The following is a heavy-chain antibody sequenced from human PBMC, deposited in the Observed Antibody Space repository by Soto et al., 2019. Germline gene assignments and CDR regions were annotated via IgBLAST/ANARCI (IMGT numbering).Heavy chain of an antibody. J-gene: IGHJ6*02. V-gene: IGHV5-51*01. Sequence: GESLKISCKGSGYSFTSYWIGWVRQMPGKGLEWMGIIYPGDSDTRYSPSFQGQVTISADKSISTAYLQWSSLKASDTAMYYCARLSGSMVRGVSYCYGMDVWGQGTTVTVSS. CDR1: GYSFTSYW. CDR2: IYPGDSDT. CDR3: ARLSGSMVRGVSYCYGMDV. D-gene: IGHD3-10*01.